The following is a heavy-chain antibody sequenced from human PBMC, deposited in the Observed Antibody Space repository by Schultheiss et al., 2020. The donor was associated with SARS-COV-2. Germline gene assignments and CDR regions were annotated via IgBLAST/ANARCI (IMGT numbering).Heavy chain of an antibody. D-gene: IGHD3-9*01. V-gene: IGHV4-61*05. J-gene: IGHJ4*02. CDR2: IYYSGST. CDR3: ARTDILTGYPNYFDY. CDR1: GGSISSGDYY. Sequence: SETLSLTCTVSGGSISSGDYYWSWIRQPPGKGLEWIGYIYYSGSTNYNPSLKSRVTISVDKSKNQFSLKLSSVTAADTAVYYCARTDILTGYPNYFDYWGQGTLVTVSS.